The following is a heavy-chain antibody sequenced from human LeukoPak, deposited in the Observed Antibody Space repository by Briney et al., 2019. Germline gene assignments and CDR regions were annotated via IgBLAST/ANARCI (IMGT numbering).Heavy chain of an antibody. D-gene: IGHD6-25*01. Sequence: ASVKVSCKASGYTLTGYYMHWVRQAPGQGLEWMGWINPNSGGTNYAQKFQGRVTMTRDTSISTAYMELSRPRSDDTAVYYCARVRSSGPPPGYMDVWGKGTTVTVSS. CDR3: ARVRSSGPPPGYMDV. V-gene: IGHV1-2*02. J-gene: IGHJ6*03. CDR2: INPNSGGT. CDR1: GYTLTGYY.